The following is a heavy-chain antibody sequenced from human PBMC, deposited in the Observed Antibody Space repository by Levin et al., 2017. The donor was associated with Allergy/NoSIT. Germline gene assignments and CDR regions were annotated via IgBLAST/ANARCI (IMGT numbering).Heavy chain of an antibody. Sequence: GGSLRLSCAASGFTSNGYTMSWVRQAPGKGLEWVSFISSTSSDIYYAESVKGRFTISRDNARNSLYLQMNSLRDDDTAVYYCASDLPAATSWGQGTLVTVSS. CDR2: ISSTSSDI. V-gene: IGHV3-21*01. D-gene: IGHD2-2*01. CDR1: GFTSNGYT. CDR3: ASDLPAATS. J-gene: IGHJ4*02.